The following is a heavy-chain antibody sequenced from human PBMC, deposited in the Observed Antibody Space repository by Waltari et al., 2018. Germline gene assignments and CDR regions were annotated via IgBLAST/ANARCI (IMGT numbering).Heavy chain of an antibody. CDR3: ALDTGALWMDV. J-gene: IGHJ6*02. D-gene: IGHD2-21*01. Sequence: QVQLVQSGAEVKKPGASVKISCKTSEYTFTSSDIHWVRQAPGQGLEWMGIINPSGGSTIYAQKFQGRVTMTRDTSTSTVYMELSSLRSDDTAVYYCALDTGALWMDVWGQGTTVTVSS. CDR1: EYTFTSSD. CDR2: INPSGGST. V-gene: IGHV1-46*01.